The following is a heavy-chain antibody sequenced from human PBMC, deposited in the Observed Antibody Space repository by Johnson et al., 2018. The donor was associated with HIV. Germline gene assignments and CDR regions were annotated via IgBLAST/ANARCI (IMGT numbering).Heavy chain of an antibody. CDR3: ARATTPHDAFDI. V-gene: IGHV3-20*04. D-gene: IGHD1-1*01. CDR1: GFTFDDYA. CDR2: LNWNGGRT. Sequence: MLLVESGGGVVRPGGSLRLSCVASGFTFDDYAMSWVRQAPGKGLEWVAGLNWNGGRTGYADSVKGRFTMSRDNAKNSLFLQMNSLRAEDTAVYYCARATTPHDAFDIWGQGTRVTVSS. J-gene: IGHJ3*02.